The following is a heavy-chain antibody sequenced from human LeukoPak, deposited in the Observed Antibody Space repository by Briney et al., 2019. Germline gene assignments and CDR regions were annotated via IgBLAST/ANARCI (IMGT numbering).Heavy chain of an antibody. J-gene: IGHJ4*02. Sequence: SETLSLTCTVSGGSLNPYYWSWIRQPAGKGLEWIGRIYFSGSTHYIPSLQSRVTMSVDTSKNQFSLKLSSVTAADTAVYYCARENNDYGGKKAFDYWGQGTLVTVSS. CDR2: IYFSGST. D-gene: IGHD4-23*01. CDR1: GGSLNPYY. CDR3: ARENNDYGGKKAFDY. V-gene: IGHV4-4*07.